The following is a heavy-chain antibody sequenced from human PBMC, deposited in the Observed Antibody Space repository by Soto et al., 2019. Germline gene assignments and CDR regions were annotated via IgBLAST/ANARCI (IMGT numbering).Heavy chain of an antibody. V-gene: IGHV4-31*03. CDR3: ARDIRGTSGDSYGYPHGMDV. D-gene: IGHD5-18*01. CDR1: GGSISSGGYY. Sequence: QVQLQESGPGLVKPSQTLSLTCTVSGGSISSGGYYWSWIRQHPGKGLEWIGYIYYSGSTYYNPSLQRRVTISVDTSKNQFSLKLSSVIAADTAVYYCARDIRGTSGDSYGYPHGMDVWGQGTTVTVSS. J-gene: IGHJ6*02. CDR2: IYYSGST.